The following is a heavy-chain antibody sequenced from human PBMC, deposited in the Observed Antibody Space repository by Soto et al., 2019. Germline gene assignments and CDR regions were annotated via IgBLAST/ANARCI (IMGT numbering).Heavy chain of an antibody. D-gene: IGHD5-18*01. J-gene: IGHJ6*02. CDR3: ARGGDSYARGDYYYGMDV. Sequence: QVQLVQSGAEVKKPGSSVKVSCKASGGTFSSQAISWVRQAPGQGLERMGGVIPYFGTPNHAQKFQGRVTITAAESTSPAYMELSSLKSEDTAVYYCARGGDSYARGDYYYGMDVWGQESTVTVSS. CDR1: GGTFSSQA. CDR2: VIPYFGTP. V-gene: IGHV1-69*01.